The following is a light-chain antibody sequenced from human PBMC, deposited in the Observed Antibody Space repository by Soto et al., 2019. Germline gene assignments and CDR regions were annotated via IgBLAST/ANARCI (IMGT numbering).Light chain of an antibody. J-gene: IGKJ2*01. V-gene: IGKV3-15*01. CDR1: QTVYNN. CDR2: DAS. CDR3: QQYNIWPPKFI. Sequence: DIVMTQSPATLSASPGETVTLSCRASQTVYNNLAWYQQKPGQAPRLLIFDASTRATGLPARFSGSGSGTEFTLTISSLQSEDFAVYYCQQYNIWPPKFIFGQGT.